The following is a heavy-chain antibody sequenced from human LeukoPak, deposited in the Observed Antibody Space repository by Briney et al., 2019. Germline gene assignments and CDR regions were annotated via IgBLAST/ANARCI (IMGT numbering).Heavy chain of an antibody. Sequence: ASVKVSCKASGYIFTSYGISWVRQAPGQGLEWMGIINPSGGSTSYAQKFQGRVTMTRDTSTSTVYMELSSLRSEDTAVYYCARDSLAGYYDSSGYTDWFDPWGQGTLVTVSS. CDR1: GYIFTSYG. V-gene: IGHV1-46*01. D-gene: IGHD3-22*01. J-gene: IGHJ5*02. CDR2: INPSGGST. CDR3: ARDSLAGYYDSSGYTDWFDP.